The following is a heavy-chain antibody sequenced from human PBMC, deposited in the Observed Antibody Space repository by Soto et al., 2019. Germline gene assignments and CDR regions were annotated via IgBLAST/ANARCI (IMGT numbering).Heavy chain of an antibody. CDR2: IYYSGST. J-gene: IGHJ6*03. V-gene: IGHV4-39*01. CDR3: ARGGPTVTTWSVYYYYYMDV. CDR1: GGSISSSSYY. Sequence: SETLSLTCTVSGGSISSSSYYWGWIRQPPGKGLEWIGSIYYSGSTYYNPSLKSRVTISVDTSENQFSLKLSSVTAAETAVYYCARGGPTVTTWSVYYYYYMDVWGKGTTVTVSS. D-gene: IGHD4-4*01.